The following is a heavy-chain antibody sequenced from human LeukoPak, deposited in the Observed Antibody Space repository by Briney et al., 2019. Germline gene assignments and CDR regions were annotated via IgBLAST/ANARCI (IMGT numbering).Heavy chain of an antibody. J-gene: IGHJ6*02. V-gene: IGHV4-34*01. CDR2: INHSGST. CDR1: GGSFSGYY. D-gene: IGHD3-10*01. Sequence: PSETLSLTCAVYGGSFSGYYWSWIRQPPGKGLEWIGEINHSGSTNYNPPLKSRVTISVDTSKNQFSLKLSSVTAADTAVYYCARAWKVRGVWVYYYYGMDVWGQGTTVTVSS. CDR3: ARAWKVRGVWVYYYYGMDV.